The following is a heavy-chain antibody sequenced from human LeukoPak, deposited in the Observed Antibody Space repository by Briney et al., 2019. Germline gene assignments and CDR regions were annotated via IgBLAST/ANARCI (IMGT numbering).Heavy chain of an antibody. CDR3: AKDGAVADYFDY. Sequence: GGSLRFSCAASGFTFSSYGMHWVRQAPDSVKGRFTISRDNSKNTLYLQMNSLRAEDTAVYYCAKDGAVADYFDYRGLGTLVTVSS. D-gene: IGHD6-19*01. V-gene: IGHV3-30*02. J-gene: IGHJ4*02. CDR1: GFTFSSYG.